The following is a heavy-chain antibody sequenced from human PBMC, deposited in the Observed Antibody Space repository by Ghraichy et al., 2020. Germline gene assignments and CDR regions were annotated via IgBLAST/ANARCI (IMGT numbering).Heavy chain of an antibody. CDR3: ARGHPLWSGYYVYYYYYYGMDV. Sequence: ASVKLSCKASGYTFTSYDINWVRQATGQGLEWMGWMNPNSGNTGYAQKFQGRVTMTRNTSISTAYMELSSLRSEDTAVYYCARGHPLWSGYYVYYYYYYGMDVWGQGTTVTVSS. V-gene: IGHV1-8*01. CDR2: MNPNSGNT. J-gene: IGHJ6*02. D-gene: IGHD3-3*01. CDR1: GYTFTSYD.